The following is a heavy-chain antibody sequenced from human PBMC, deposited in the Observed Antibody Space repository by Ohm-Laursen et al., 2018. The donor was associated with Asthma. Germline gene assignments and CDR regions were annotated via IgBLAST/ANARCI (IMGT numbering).Heavy chain of an antibody. CDR2: IKPDGTEN. Sequence: GSLRLSCAASGFPFNTSWMTWVRQVPGKGLEWVANIKPDGTENAYLDSVRGRFTISKDNAKNSLFLQTNSLRGEDTALYYCARDSGWNALDYWGQGTLVTVSS. J-gene: IGHJ4*02. CDR3: ARDSGWNALDY. V-gene: IGHV3-7*05. D-gene: IGHD1-1*01. CDR1: GFPFNTSW.